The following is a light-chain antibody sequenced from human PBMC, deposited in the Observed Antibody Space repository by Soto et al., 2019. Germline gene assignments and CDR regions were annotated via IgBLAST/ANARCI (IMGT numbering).Light chain of an antibody. CDR1: QSLGYY. J-gene: IGKJ4*01. Sequence: EIVLTQSPATLSLSPGERATLSCRASQSLGYYLAWFQQKRGQAPRLLIYDASNRATGIPARFSGSGSGTDFTLTIRSLEPEDFAVYYCQQRSDWPLTFGGGTKVAIK. V-gene: IGKV3-11*01. CDR3: QQRSDWPLT. CDR2: DAS.